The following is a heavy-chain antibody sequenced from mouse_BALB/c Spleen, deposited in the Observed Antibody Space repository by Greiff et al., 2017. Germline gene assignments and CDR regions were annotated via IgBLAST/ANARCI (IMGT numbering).Heavy chain of an antibody. D-gene: IGHD2-4*01. Sequence: EVKLLESGPGLVKPSQSLSLTCTVTGYSITSDYAWNWIRQFPGNKLEWMGYISYSGSTSYNPSLKSRISISRDTSKNQFFMQLNSVTTEDTATYYCARMITTHYYGMDYWGQGTSVTVSS. CDR1: GYSITSDYA. V-gene: IGHV3-2*02. CDR2: ISYSGST. CDR3: ARMITTHYYGMDY. J-gene: IGHJ4*01.